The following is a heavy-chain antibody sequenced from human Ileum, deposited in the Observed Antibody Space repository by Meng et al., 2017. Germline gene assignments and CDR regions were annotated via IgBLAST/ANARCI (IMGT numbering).Heavy chain of an antibody. CDR3: GRVYSSGWYDWGLDY. D-gene: IGHD6-19*01. CDR1: GFTFSSSW. Sequence: ESLKISCAASGFTFSSSWMHWVRQAPGKGPVWVSLINSDGSITAYADSVKGRLTISRDNAKNTLNLQMNSLRADDTAVYYCGRVYSSGWYDWGLDYWGQGTLVTVSS. CDR2: INSDGSIT. V-gene: IGHV3-74*01. J-gene: IGHJ4*02.